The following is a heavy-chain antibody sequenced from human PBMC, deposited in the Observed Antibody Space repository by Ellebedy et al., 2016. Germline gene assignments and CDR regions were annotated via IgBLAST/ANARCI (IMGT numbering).Heavy chain of an antibody. CDR1: GGSISSPTSY. Sequence: SETLSLTCTVSGGSISSPTSYWDWVRQPPGKGLEWIGSIYYRGNTYYTSSLKSRVTMSVGTSENQFSLRLTSVTAADTAVYYCARRDITGTTVEYWGQGTLVTVSS. D-gene: IGHD1-7*01. V-gene: IGHV4-39*01. J-gene: IGHJ4*02. CDR2: IYYRGNT. CDR3: ARRDITGTTVEY.